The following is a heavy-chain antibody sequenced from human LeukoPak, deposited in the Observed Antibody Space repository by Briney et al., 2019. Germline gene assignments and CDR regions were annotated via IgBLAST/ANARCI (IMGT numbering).Heavy chain of an antibody. J-gene: IGHJ4*02. CDR3: AKDMGQGQLGGEFDY. V-gene: IGHV3-9*01. CDR1: GFTFDDYA. CDR2: ISWNSGSI. D-gene: IGHD6-6*01. Sequence: GGSLRLSCAASGFTFDDYAMHWVRQAPGKGLEWVSGISWNSGSIGYADSVKGRFTISRDNAKNSLYLQMNSLRAEDTALYYCAKDMGQGQLGGEFDYWGQGTLVTVSS.